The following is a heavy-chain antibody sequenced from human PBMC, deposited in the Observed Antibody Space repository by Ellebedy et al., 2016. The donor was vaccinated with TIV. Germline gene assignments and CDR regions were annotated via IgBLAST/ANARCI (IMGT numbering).Heavy chain of an antibody. CDR3: ARCLYYDILTGSFGTLGY. V-gene: IGHV1-18*04. CDR2: ISAYNGNT. J-gene: IGHJ4*02. CDR1: GYTFTGYY. Sequence: ASVKVSCKASGYTFTGYYMHWVRQAPGQGLEWMGWISAYNGNTNYAQKLQGRVTMTTDTSTSTAYMELRSLRSDDTAAYYCARCLYYDILTGSFGTLGYWGQGTLVTVSS. D-gene: IGHD3-9*01.